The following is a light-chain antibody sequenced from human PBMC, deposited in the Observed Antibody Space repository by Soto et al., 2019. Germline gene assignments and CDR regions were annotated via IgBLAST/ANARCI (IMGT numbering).Light chain of an antibody. Sequence: EIVLTQSPGTLPLSPGERATLSCRASQSVSSNYLVWYQQKPGQAPRPLIYGASSSATGIPDRFSASGSGTDFTLTISRLEPEDFAVYYCQQYANSPFTFGQGTNLEIK. J-gene: IGKJ2*01. CDR3: QQYANSPFT. V-gene: IGKV3-20*01. CDR2: GAS. CDR1: QSVSSNY.